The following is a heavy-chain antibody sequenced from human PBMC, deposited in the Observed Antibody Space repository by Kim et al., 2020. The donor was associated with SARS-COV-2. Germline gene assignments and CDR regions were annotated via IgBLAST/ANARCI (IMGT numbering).Heavy chain of an antibody. CDR3: ARDRPPKDFWSGYRNEGLFDY. D-gene: IGHD3-3*01. CDR1: GGSISSRTYY. Sequence: SETLSLTCTVSGGSISSRTYYWSWIRQPAGKGLEWIGRIYSSGSTNYNPSLKSRVTISVDTSKNQFSLKLSSVTAADTAVYYCARDRPPKDFWSGYRNEGLFDYWGQGTLVTVSS. J-gene: IGHJ4*02. CDR2: IYSSGST. V-gene: IGHV4-61*02.